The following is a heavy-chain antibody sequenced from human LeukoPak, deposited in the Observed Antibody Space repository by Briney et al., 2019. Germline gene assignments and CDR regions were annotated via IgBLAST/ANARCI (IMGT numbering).Heavy chain of an antibody. Sequence: AGGSLRLSCAASGFTFSGYWMTWVRQAPGKGLEWVANIKQDGSEKNYVDSVKGRFTISRDNSKNTLYLQMNSLRAEDTAVYYCAGRNGYNFAGAFDIWGQGTMVTVSS. J-gene: IGHJ3*02. CDR2: IKQDGSEK. CDR3: AGRNGYNFAGAFDI. D-gene: IGHD5-24*01. CDR1: GFTFSGYW. V-gene: IGHV3-7*01.